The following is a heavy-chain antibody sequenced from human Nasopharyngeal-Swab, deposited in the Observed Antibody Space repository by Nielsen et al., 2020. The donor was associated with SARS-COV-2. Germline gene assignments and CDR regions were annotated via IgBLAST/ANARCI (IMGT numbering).Heavy chain of an antibody. CDR1: GFSFSDAW. CDR2: IRSHAEGGTA. J-gene: IGHJ4*02. V-gene: IGHV3-15*01. Sequence: GESLKISCAGSGFSFSDAWLSWVRQGPGKGLEWVGRIRSHAEGGTADYVAPLRGRFTISRDDSKSTVYLQLNSLRSGDTAVYYCTIGPERSTSARADYWGQGTQVTVSS. CDR3: TIGPERSTSARADY. D-gene: IGHD6-13*01.